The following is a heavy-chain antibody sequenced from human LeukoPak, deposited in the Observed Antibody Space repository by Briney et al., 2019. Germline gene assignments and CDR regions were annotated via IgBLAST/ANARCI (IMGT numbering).Heavy chain of an antibody. CDR2: IYYSGST. CDR3: ARTFSGSYYYYGMDV. J-gene: IGHJ6*02. CDR1: GGSISDYY. Sequence: SETLSLTCTVSGGSISDYYWSWIRQPPGKGLEWIGYIYYSGSTNHNPSLKSRVTISVDTSKNQFSLKLSSVTAADTAIYYCARTFSGSYYYYGMDVWGQGTTVTVSS. V-gene: IGHV4-59*01. D-gene: IGHD1-26*01.